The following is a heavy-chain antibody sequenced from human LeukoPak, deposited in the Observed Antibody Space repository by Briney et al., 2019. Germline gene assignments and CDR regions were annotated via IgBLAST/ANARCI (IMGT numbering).Heavy chain of an antibody. CDR1: GYSISSGYY. Sequence: SETLSLTXAVSGYSISSGYYWGWIRQPPGKGLEWIGSIYHSGSTYYNPSLKSRVTISVDTSKNQFSLKLSSVTAADTAVYYCARRFSRFFIGAAGTVDAFDIWGQGTMVTVSS. J-gene: IGHJ3*02. V-gene: IGHV4-38-2*01. CDR2: IYHSGST. CDR3: ARRFSRFFIGAAGTVDAFDI. D-gene: IGHD6-13*01.